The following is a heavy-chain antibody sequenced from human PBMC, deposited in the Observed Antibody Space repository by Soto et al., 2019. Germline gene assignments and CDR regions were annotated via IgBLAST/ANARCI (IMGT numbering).Heavy chain of an antibody. Sequence: PSETLSLTCAVYGGSFSGYYWSWIRQPPGKGLEWIGEINHSGSTNYNPSLKSRVTISVDTSKNQFSLKLSSVTAADTAVYYCARGFRGVGAASNFDYWGQGTLVTVSS. CDR2: INHSGST. V-gene: IGHV4-34*01. CDR1: GGSFSGYY. D-gene: IGHD2-15*01. J-gene: IGHJ4*02. CDR3: ARGFRGVGAASNFDY.